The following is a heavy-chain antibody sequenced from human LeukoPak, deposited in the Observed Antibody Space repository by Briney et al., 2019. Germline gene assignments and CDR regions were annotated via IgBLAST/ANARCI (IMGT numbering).Heavy chain of an antibody. CDR1: GYSISSGYY. V-gene: IGHV4-38-2*02. CDR3: ARPYYYYMDV. J-gene: IGHJ6*03. D-gene: IGHD6-6*01. CDR2: IYHSGST. Sequence: PSETLSLTCTVSGYSISSGYYWGWIRQPPGKGLEWIGSIYHSGSTYYNPSLKSRVTISVDKSKNQFSLKLSSVTAADTAVYYCARPYYYYMDVWGKGTTVTVSS.